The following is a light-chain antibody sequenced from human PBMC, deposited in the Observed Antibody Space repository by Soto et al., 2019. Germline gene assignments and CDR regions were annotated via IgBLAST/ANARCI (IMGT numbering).Light chain of an antibody. CDR3: QHYYNYPWT. V-gene: IGKV1-8*01. J-gene: IGKJ1*01. CDR2: AAS. Sequence: AVLLTQSPSSFSASTGDRATITCRASQDIHNYLAWYQQVPGKAPKLLLYAASILQTGVPSRFSGSGSGTDFTPTIDGLQSEDFATYFCQHYYNYPWTFGQGTTVK. CDR1: QDIHNY.